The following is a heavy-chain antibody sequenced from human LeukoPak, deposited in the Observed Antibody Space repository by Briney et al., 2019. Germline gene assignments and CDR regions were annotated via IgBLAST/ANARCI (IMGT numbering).Heavy chain of an antibody. CDR1: GFTFNNYA. V-gene: IGHV3-21*01. J-gene: IGHJ4*02. CDR2: ISSSSSYI. Sequence: GGSLRLSCAASGFTFNNYAMSWVRQAPGKGLEWVSSISSSSSYIYYAGSVKGRFTISRDNAKNSLYLQMNSLRAEDTAVYYCARDPGPKWGQGTLVTVSS. CDR3: ARDPGPK. D-gene: IGHD3-10*01.